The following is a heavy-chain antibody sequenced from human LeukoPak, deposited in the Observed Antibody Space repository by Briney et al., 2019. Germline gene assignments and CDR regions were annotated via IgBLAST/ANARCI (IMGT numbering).Heavy chain of an antibody. CDR3: ARGAYSKIDP. D-gene: IGHD4-11*01. Sequence: GGSLRLSCAASGFTFSDYYMSWIRQAPGKGLEWVSYITNSVSTIYYADSVKGRFTISRDNAKNSLYLQMNSLRDEDTAAYYCARGAYSKIDPWGQGTLVTVSS. J-gene: IGHJ5*02. CDR1: GFTFSDYY. V-gene: IGHV3-11*04. CDR2: ITNSVSTI.